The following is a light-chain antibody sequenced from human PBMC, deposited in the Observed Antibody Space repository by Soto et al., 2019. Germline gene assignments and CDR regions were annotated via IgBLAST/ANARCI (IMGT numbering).Light chain of an antibody. J-gene: IGKJ1*01. Sequence: DIQMTQSPSTLSASVGDRVTITCRASQSISTWLAWYQQTPGKAPKLLIYDASNLESGVPSRFSGRGSGTEFTLTIDNLGPEDFAVYYCQQRSSWPWTFGQGTKVDIK. CDR2: DAS. CDR1: QSISTW. V-gene: IGKV1-5*01. CDR3: QQRSSWPWT.